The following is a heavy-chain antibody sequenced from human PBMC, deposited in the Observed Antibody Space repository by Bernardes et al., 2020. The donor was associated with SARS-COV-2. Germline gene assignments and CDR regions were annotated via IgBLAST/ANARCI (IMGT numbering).Heavy chain of an antibody. V-gene: IGHV4-31*03. CDR1: GGSISSGAYY. J-gene: IGHJ4*01. CDR2: ISYTGSA. Sequence: SETLSLTCTVSGGSISSGAYYWSWIRQHPEKGLEWIGFISYTGSAYYNPSLKSRVTISTDTSESQFSLKLSSVTAADTAVYYCAKGPSGLKIDYWGQEPWSPSPQ. D-gene: IGHD3-10*01. CDR3: AKGPSGLKIDY.